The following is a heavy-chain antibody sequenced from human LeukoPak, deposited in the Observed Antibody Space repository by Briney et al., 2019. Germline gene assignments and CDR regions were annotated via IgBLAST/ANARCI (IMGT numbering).Heavy chain of an antibody. D-gene: IGHD2-21*02. J-gene: IGHJ4*02. CDR2: INWNGGST. CDR3: ASDCGGDCYSGDY. CDR1: GFTFDDYG. V-gene: IGHV3-20*04. Sequence: GGSLRLSCAASGFTFDDYGMSWVRQAPGKGLEWVSGINWNGGSTGYADSVKGRFTISRDNAKNSLYLQMNSLRAEDTAVYYCASDCGGDCYSGDYWGQGTLVTVSS.